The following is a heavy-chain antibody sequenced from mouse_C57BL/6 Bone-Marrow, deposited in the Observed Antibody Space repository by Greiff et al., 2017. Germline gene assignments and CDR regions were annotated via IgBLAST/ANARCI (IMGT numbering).Heavy chain of an antibody. V-gene: IGHV1-50*01. D-gene: IGHD2-3*01. J-gene: IGHJ3*01. CDR2: IDPSDSYT. CDR1: GYTFTSYW. Sequence: QVQLQQSGAELVKPGASVKLSCKASGYTFTSYWMQWVKQRPGQGLEWIGEIDPSDSYTNYNQKFKGKATLTVDTSSSTAYMQLSSLTSEDTAVYYCTTDDGYPFAYWGQGTLVTVSA. CDR3: TTDDGYPFAY.